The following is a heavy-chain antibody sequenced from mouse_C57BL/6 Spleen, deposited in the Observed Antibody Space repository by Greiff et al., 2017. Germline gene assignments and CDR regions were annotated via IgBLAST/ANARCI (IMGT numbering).Heavy chain of an antibody. CDR3: ARSPSSGFDY. Sequence: VQLQQPGAELVRPGSSVKLSCKASGYTFTSYWMDWVKQRPGQGLEWIGNIYPSDSETHYNQKFKDKATLTVDKSSSTAYMQLSSLTSEDSAVYYCARSPSSGFDYWGQGTTLTVSS. V-gene: IGHV1-61*01. J-gene: IGHJ2*01. CDR1: GYTFTSYW. D-gene: IGHD3-1*01. CDR2: IYPSDSET.